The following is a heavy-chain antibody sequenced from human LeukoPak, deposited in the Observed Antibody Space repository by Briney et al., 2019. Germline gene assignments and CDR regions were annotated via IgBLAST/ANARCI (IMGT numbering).Heavy chain of an antibody. CDR2: ISSSGGAI. CDR1: GFTFSTYE. J-gene: IGHJ6*02. CDR3: ARAGDIVVVPAALFYGMDV. V-gene: IGHV3-48*03. Sequence: GGSLRLSCAASGFTFSTYEMNWVRQAPGKGLEWISYISSSGGAIYYADSVKGRFAISRDNPKNSLYLQMNSLRAEDTAVYYCARAGDIVVVPAALFYGMDVWGQGTTVTVSS. D-gene: IGHD2-2*01.